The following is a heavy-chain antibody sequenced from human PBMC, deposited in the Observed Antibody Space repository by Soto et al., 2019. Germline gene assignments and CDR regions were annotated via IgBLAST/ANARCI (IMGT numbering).Heavy chain of an antibody. CDR1: GFTFSSYE. V-gene: IGHV3-48*03. Sequence: PGGSLRLSCAASGFTFSSYEMNWVRQAPGKXLEWVSYISSSGSTIYYADSVKGRFTISRDNAKNSLYLQMNSLRAEDTAVYYCGGEYCSGGSCPTHAFDIWGQGTMVTVSS. CDR3: GGEYCSGGSCPTHAFDI. J-gene: IGHJ3*02. D-gene: IGHD2-15*01. CDR2: ISSSGSTI.